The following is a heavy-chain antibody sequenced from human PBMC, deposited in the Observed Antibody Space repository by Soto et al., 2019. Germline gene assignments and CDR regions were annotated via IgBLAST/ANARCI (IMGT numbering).Heavy chain of an antibody. Sequence: QVQLVQSGAEVKKPGSSVKVSCKASGGTFSSYAISWVRQAPGQGLEWMGGIIPIFGTANYAQKFQGRVTITADKSTSTAYMELSSLRSEDTAVYYCARVGYYYDSCGYYYYFDYWGQGTLVTVSS. CDR1: GGTFSSYA. V-gene: IGHV1-69*06. J-gene: IGHJ4*02. D-gene: IGHD3-22*01. CDR2: IIPIFGTA. CDR3: ARVGYYYDSCGYYYYFDY.